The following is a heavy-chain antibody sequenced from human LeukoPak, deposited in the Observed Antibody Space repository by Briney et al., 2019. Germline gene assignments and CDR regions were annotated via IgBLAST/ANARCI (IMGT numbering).Heavy chain of an antibody. J-gene: IGHJ4*02. V-gene: IGHV3-48*01. CDR2: ISSSSSTI. Sequence: GGSLRLSCAASGFTFSSYSMNWVRQAPGKGLEWVSYISSSSSTIYYADSVKGRFTISRDNAKNSLYLQMNSLRAEDTAVYYCAKVKPLYSGSYGDYWGQGTLVTVSS. CDR3: AKVKPLYSGSYGDY. D-gene: IGHD1-26*01. CDR1: GFTFSSYS.